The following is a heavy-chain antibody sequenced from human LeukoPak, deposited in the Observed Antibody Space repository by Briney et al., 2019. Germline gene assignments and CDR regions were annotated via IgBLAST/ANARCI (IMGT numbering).Heavy chain of an antibody. V-gene: IGHV3-21*04. CDR3: ARAGSIRFDY. D-gene: IGHD1-26*01. Sequence: PGGSLRLSCAASGFTFSSYSMNWVRQAPGKGLEWVSSISSSSSYIYYADSVKGRFTISRDNSKNTLYLQMNRLRAEDTAVYYCARAGSIRFDYWGQGTLVTVSS. J-gene: IGHJ4*02. CDR1: GFTFSSYS. CDR2: ISSSSSYI.